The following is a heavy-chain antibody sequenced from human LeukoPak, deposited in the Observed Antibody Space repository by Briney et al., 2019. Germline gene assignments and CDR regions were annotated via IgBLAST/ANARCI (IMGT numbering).Heavy chain of an antibody. CDR1: GYTFTRYY. Sequence: GASVKVSCKASGYTFTRYYMHWVGQAPGQGREWMGRINPNRGGTNYAQKFQGRVTITRATSISTAYMELSRLSSDDTAVYYCASDAAVGGWDFDYWGQGTLVTVS. CDR3: ASDAAVGGWDFDY. D-gene: IGHD4-23*01. V-gene: IGHV1-2*06. CDR2: INPNRGGT. J-gene: IGHJ4*02.